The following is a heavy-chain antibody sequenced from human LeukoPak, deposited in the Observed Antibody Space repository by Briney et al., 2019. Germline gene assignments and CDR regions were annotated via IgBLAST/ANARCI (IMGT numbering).Heavy chain of an antibody. J-gene: IGHJ4*02. CDR3: ARELAAGPSDH. CDR2: SRNKANSYVA. V-gene: IGHV3-72*01. D-gene: IGHD6-13*01. CDR1: GFTFSDHY. Sequence: GGSLRLSCAASGFTFSDHYMDWFRQAPGKGLQWVGRSRNKANSYVAEYAAPVKGRFTISRDDSKNSVFLQMDSLKTEDTAVYYCARELAAGPSDHWGQETLVTVSS.